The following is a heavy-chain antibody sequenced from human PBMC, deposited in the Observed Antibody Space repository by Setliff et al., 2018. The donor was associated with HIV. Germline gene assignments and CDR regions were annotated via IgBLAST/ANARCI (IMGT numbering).Heavy chain of an antibody. V-gene: IGHV1-18*01. CDR3: ARDRLTAGKYCSDRRCDDAFDI. CDR2: ISAYNGNT. Sequence: GASVKVSCKASGYTFTNYGISWVRQAPGQGLEWVGWISAYNGNTNYAQKLQGRVTMTTETYTYTAFMELRSLKSDDTAVYYCARDRLTAGKYCSDRRCDDAFDIWGQGTMVTVSS. J-gene: IGHJ3*02. CDR1: GYTFTNYG. D-gene: IGHD2-15*01.